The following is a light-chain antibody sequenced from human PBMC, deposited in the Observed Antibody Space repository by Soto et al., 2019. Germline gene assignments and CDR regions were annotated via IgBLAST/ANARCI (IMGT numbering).Light chain of an antibody. J-gene: IGLJ2*01. CDR2: GNS. V-gene: IGLV1-40*01. CDR1: SSHIGGGYD. Sequence: QSVLTQPPSVSGAPGQRVTISCTGSSSHIGGGYDVHWYQQLPGTAPKLLIYGNSNRPSGVPDRFSGSKSGTSASLAITGLQAEDEADYYCQSYDSSLSGVVFGGGTKLTVL. CDR3: QSYDSSLSGVV.